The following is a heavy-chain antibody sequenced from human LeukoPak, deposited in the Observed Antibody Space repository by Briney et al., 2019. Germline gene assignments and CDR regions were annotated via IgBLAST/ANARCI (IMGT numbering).Heavy chain of an antibody. J-gene: IGHJ4*02. CDR2: IYYSGST. V-gene: IGHV4-59*08. Sequence: PSETLSLTCTVSGGSISSYYWSWIRQPPGKGLEWIGYIYYSGSTNYNPSLKSRVTISVDTSKNQFSLKLSSVTAADTAVYYCARAGVGVGASYFDYWGQGTLVTVSS. CDR1: GGSISSYY. D-gene: IGHD1-26*01. CDR3: ARAGVGVGASYFDY.